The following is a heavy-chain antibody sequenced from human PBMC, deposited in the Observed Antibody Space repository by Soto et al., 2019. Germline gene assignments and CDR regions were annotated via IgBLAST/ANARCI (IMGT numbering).Heavy chain of an antibody. CDR3: ARAIYDFWSGDYPYYYYGMDV. D-gene: IGHD3-3*01. J-gene: IGHJ6*02. Sequence: ASVKVSCTVSGYPFTDYYLHWVRHATGQGLEWMGWMNPNSGNTGYAQKFQGRVTMTRNTSISTAYMELSSLRSEDTALYYCARAIYDFWSGDYPYYYYGMDVWGQGTTVTVS. CDR2: MNPNSGNT. CDR1: GYPFTDYY. V-gene: IGHV1-8*02.